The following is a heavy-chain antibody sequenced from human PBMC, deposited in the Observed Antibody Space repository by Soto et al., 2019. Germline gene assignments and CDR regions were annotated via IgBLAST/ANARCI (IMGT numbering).Heavy chain of an antibody. J-gene: IGHJ3*02. V-gene: IGHV3-7*05. D-gene: IGHD3-22*01. CDR3: ARDVSPGSRGYYLDAFDI. CDR1: GFTFGNYW. Sequence: EVQLVESGGGLVQPGGSLRLSCAASGFTFGNYWMTWVRQAPGKGLEWVANIKGDGSAKSYLDSVRGRFTVSRDNAENSLFLQMYILRAEDTALYYCARDVSPGSRGYYLDAFDIWGQGTMVTVS. CDR2: IKGDGSAK.